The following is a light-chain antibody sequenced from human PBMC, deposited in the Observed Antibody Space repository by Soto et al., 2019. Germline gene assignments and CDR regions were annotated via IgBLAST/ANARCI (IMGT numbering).Light chain of an antibody. CDR1: SSDVGGYKF. CDR2: EVS. J-gene: IGLJ2*01. Sequence: QSALTQPASVSGSPGQSITISCTGTSSDVGGYKFVSWYQKHPGKAPKVMIYEVSNRPSGVSDRFSGSKSGNTASLTISGLQAEDEADYYCSSYTSSSTYVVFGGGTKLTVL. V-gene: IGLV2-14*01. CDR3: SSYTSSSTYVV.